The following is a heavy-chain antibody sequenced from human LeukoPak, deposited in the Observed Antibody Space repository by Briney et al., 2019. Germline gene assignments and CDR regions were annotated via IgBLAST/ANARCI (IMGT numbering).Heavy chain of an antibody. D-gene: IGHD2-15*01. V-gene: IGHV3-21*01. CDR3: ARVLETDCSGGSCYSGLNY. Sequence: GGSLRLSCAASGFTFSRYNMNWVRQAPGKGLEWVSSISRTGNYIYYADSVKGRFTISRDNAQNSLFLQMNSLRVEDTAVYYCARVLETDCSGGSCYSGLNYWGQGTLVTVSS. J-gene: IGHJ4*02. CDR2: ISRTGNYI. CDR1: GFTFSRYN.